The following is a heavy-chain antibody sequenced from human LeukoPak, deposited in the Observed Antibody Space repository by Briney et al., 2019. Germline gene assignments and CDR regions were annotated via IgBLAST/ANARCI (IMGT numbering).Heavy chain of an antibody. CDR2: IYYSWST. V-gene: IGHV4-59*01. D-gene: IGHD3-3*01. J-gene: IGHJ6*02. CDR1: GGSISSYY. Sequence: PSETLSLTCTVSGGSISSYYWSWIRQPPGKGLEWIGYIYYSWSTNYNPSLKSRVTISVDTSKNQFSLKLSSVTAADTAVYYCARGYYDFWSGYSYYGMDVWGQGTTVTVSS. CDR3: ARGYYDFWSGYSYYGMDV.